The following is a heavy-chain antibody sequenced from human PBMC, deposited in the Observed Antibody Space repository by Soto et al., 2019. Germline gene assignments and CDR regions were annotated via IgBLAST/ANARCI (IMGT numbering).Heavy chain of an antibody. J-gene: IGHJ5*01. CDR1: GYTFTSYG. Sequence: GASVKVSCKASGYTFTSYGISWVRQAPGQGLEWMGWISAYNGNTNYAQKLQGRVTMTTDTSTSTAYMELRSLGSDDTAVYYCAREIRIAAAGVGWFDSWGQGTLVTVSS. CDR3: AREIRIAAAGVGWFDS. D-gene: IGHD6-13*01. CDR2: ISAYNGNT. V-gene: IGHV1-18*01.